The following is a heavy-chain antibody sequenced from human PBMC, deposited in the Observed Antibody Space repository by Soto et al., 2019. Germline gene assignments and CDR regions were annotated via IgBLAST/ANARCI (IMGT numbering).Heavy chain of an antibody. D-gene: IGHD1-26*01. V-gene: IGHV6-1*01. J-gene: IGHJ4*02. CDR2: TYYRSKWYN. CDR3: ARVPGPIVGATTFDY. CDR1: GDSVSSNSAA. Sequence: SQTLSPTCAISGDSVSSNSAAWNWIRQSPSRGLEWLGRTYYRSKWYNDYAVSVKSRITINPDTSKNQFSLQLNSVTPEDTAVYYCARVPGPIVGATTFDYWGQGTLVTVSS.